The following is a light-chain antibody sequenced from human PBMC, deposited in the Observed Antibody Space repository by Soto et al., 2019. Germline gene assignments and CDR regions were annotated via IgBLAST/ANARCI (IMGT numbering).Light chain of an antibody. CDR2: LEGSGSY. J-gene: IGLJ2*01. Sequence: QLVLTQSSSASASLGSSVKLTCTLSSGHSSYIIAWHQQQPGKAPRYLMKLEGSGSYNKGSGVPDRFSGSSSGADRYLTISNLQSEDEADYYCETWDSAGVFGGGTQLTVL. CDR1: SGHSSYI. V-gene: IGLV4-60*03. CDR3: ETWDSAGV.